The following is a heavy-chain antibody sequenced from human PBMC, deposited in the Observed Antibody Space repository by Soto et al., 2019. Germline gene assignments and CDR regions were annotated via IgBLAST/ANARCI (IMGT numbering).Heavy chain of an antibody. Sequence: SETLSLTCTVSGGSISSSSYYWGWIRQPPGKGLEWIGYIYYSGSTNYNPSLKSRVTISVDTSKNQFSLKLSSVTAADTAVYYCARHERRGCSSTSCYYYYYYYMDVWGKGTTVTVSS. CDR2: IYYSGST. CDR1: GGSISSSSYY. V-gene: IGHV4-61*05. CDR3: ARHERRGCSSTSCYYYYYYYMDV. D-gene: IGHD2-2*01. J-gene: IGHJ6*03.